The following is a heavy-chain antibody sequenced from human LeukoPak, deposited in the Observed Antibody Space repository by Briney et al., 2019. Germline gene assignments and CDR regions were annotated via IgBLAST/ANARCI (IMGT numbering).Heavy chain of an antibody. CDR1: GFIFSNYW. V-gene: IGHV3-7*01. CDR3: ARIGYSSPSFDY. CDR2: IKQDGSVK. Sequence: GGSLRLSCAASGFIFSNYWMTWVRQAPGKGLEWVANIKQDGSVKYYVDSVKGRFTISRDNANNIVYLEMNSVRAEDTAVYYCARIGYSSPSFDYWGQGTLVTVSS. D-gene: IGHD6-6*01. J-gene: IGHJ4*02.